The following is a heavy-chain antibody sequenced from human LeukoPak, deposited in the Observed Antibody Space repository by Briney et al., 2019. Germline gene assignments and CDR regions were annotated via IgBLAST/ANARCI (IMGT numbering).Heavy chain of an antibody. CDR2: ISGSGGST. V-gene: IGHV3-23*01. J-gene: IGHJ4*02. CDR1: GFTFSSYA. D-gene: IGHD3-3*01. Sequence: GGSLRLSCAASGFTFSSYAMSWVRQAPGKGLEWVSAISGSGGSTYYADSVKGRFTISRDNSKNTLYLQMNSLRAEDTTVYYCAKDPLRFLEWLFDYWGQGTLVTVSS. CDR3: AKDPLRFLEWLFDY.